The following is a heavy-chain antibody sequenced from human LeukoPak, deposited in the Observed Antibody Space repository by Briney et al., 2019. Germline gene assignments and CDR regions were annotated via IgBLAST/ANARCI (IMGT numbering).Heavy chain of an antibody. Sequence: GGSLRLSCAASGFTFSSYSMNWVRQAPGKGLEWVSYISSSSSTIYYADSVKGRFTISRDNAKNSLYLQMNSLRAEDTAVYYCAKSKGSGSFSYYYYYMDVWGKGTTVTISS. V-gene: IGHV3-48*01. D-gene: IGHD3-10*01. CDR2: ISSSSSTI. CDR1: GFTFSSYS. CDR3: AKSKGSGSFSYYYYYMDV. J-gene: IGHJ6*03.